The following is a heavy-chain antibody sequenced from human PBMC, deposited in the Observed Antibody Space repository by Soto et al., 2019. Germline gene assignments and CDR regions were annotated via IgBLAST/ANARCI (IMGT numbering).Heavy chain of an antibody. CDR1: GYTFTGYY. CDR3: AREGCSSTSCYAYCYYGMDV. Sequence: QVQLVQSGAEVKKPGASVKVSSKASGYTFTGYYMHWLRQAPGQALECMGWINPNSGGTNYAQKFQGWVTMTRDTSISTAYMELSRLRSDDTAVYYCAREGCSSTSCYAYCYYGMDVWGQGTTVTVSS. D-gene: IGHD2-2*01. CDR2: INPNSGGT. V-gene: IGHV1-2*04. J-gene: IGHJ6*02.